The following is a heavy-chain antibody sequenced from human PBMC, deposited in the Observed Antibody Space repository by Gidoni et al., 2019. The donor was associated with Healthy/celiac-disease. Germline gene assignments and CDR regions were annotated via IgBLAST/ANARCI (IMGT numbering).Heavy chain of an antibody. CDR1: GVSLSSGDYY. D-gene: IGHD5-12*01. Sequence: QVHLQQSRPRLVKASQTLSPPRTVSGVSLSSGDYYGGWLRQPPGTGLGWFGYIHYSGSTYYNPSLKRRVTISVDTSKNQFSLKLSSVTAADTAVYYCAHFQGLANDAFDIWGQGTMVTVSS. J-gene: IGHJ3*02. V-gene: IGHV4-30-4*01. CDR2: IHYSGST. CDR3: AHFQGLANDAFDI.